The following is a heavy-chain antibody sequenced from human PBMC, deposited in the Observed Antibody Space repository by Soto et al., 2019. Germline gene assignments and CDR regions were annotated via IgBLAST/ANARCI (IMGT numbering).Heavy chain of an antibody. D-gene: IGHD4-17*01. CDR1: GFTFSSYA. Sequence: EVQLLESGGGLVQPGGSLRLSCAASGFTFSSYAMSWVRQAPGKGLEWVSAISGSGGSTYYADSVKGRFTISRDNSKNTLYLQMNSLRAEDTAVYYCAKGLATVVKPVGYYYGMDVWGQGTTVTVPS. CDR2: ISGSGGST. V-gene: IGHV3-23*01. CDR3: AKGLATVVKPVGYYYGMDV. J-gene: IGHJ6*02.